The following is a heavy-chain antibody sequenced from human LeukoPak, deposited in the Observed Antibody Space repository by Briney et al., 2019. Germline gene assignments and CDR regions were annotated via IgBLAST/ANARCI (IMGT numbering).Heavy chain of an antibody. CDR1: GFIFSSYG. J-gene: IGHJ4*02. D-gene: IGHD1-26*01. Sequence: GGSLRLSCAVSGFIFSSYGMSWVRQAPGKGLEWVSVSGSGGSTYYADSVEGRFTISRDNSKNTLYLQMNSLRAEDTAVYYCAKGDYSGSYYFDYWGQGTLVTVSS. CDR2: SGSGGST. CDR3: AKGDYSGSYYFDY. V-gene: IGHV3-23*01.